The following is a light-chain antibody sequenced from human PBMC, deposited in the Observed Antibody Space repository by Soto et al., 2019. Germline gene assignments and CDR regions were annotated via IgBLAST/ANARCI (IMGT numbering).Light chain of an antibody. Sequence: VITQSPATLSESPGERATLSSRASQSVSSNLAWYQQKPGQAPRLLIYAASTRATGIPARFSGSGSGTEFTLTISSLQSEDFAVYYCQQYNNWRTFGQGTKVDIK. V-gene: IGKV3-15*01. J-gene: IGKJ1*01. CDR1: QSVSSN. CDR3: QQYNNWRT. CDR2: AAS.